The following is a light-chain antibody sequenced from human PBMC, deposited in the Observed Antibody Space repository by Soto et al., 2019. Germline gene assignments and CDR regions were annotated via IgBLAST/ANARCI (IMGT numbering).Light chain of an antibody. J-gene: IGKJ1*01. V-gene: IGKV3-15*01. CDR3: QQYHNWWT. CDR1: QSVSSN. CDR2: GAS. Sequence: IGMSQSPATLSVTTGERATLSCRASQSVSSNLVWYQQKPGQAPRLLIYGASTRVTGIPARFSGSESGTEFTLTISSLQSEDFAVYYCQQYHNWWTFAQRSNVDI.